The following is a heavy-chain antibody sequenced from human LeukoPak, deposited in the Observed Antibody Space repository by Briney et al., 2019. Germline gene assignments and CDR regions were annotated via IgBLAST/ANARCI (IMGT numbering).Heavy chain of an antibody. CDR3: AKAGWFGGGDYYGMDV. CDR1: GFTFSSYG. J-gene: IGHJ6*02. Sequence: GGSLRLSCAASGFTFSSYGMHWVRQAPGKGLEGGAVIAYGGSNKYYAASVKGRFPLSRDNSKNPLYLQMNSLRAEHTAVYYCAKAGWFGGGDYYGMDVWGQGTTVTVSS. D-gene: IGHD3-10*01. CDR2: IAYGGSNK. V-gene: IGHV3-30*18.